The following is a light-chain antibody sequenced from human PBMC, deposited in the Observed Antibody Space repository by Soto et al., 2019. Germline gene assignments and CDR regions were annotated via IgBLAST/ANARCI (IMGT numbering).Light chain of an antibody. J-gene: IGKJ5*01. Sequence: NVLTQNPGNLSLSPGERATLSCRASQSVSSSYLAWYQQKPGQAPRLLIYGASSRATGIPDRFSGSGSGTDFTLTISRLEPEDFAVYYCQQYGSSLITFGQGTRLEIK. CDR2: GAS. CDR1: QSVSSSY. CDR3: QQYGSSLIT. V-gene: IGKV3-20*01.